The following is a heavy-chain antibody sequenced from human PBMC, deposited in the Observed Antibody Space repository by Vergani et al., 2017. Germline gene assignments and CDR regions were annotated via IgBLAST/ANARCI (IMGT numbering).Heavy chain of an antibody. D-gene: IGHD3-22*01. CDR3: ARETPSYDSSGYYGYYFDY. J-gene: IGHJ4*02. CDR2: ISSSSSYI. Sequence: EVQLVESGGGLVKPGGSLRLSCAASGFTFSSYSMNWVRQAPGKGLEWVSSISSSSSYIYYADSVKGRFTISRDNAKNSLYLQMNSLRAEDTAVYYWARETPSYDSSGYYGYYFDYWGQGTLVTVSS. CDR1: GFTFSSYS. V-gene: IGHV3-21*01.